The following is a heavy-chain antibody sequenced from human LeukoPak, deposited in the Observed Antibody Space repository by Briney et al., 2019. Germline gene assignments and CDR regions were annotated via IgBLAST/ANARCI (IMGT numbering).Heavy chain of an antibody. CDR3: ARGDDYGVLY. CDR1: GGSISSSRYY. CDR2: IYYSGST. D-gene: IGHD4-17*01. Sequence: SETLSLTCTVSGGSISSSRYYWGWIRQPPGKGLEWIGSIYYSGSTYYNPSLKSRVTISVDTSKNQFSLKLSSVTAADTAVYCCARGDDYGVLYWGQGTLVTVSS. J-gene: IGHJ4*02. V-gene: IGHV4-39*01.